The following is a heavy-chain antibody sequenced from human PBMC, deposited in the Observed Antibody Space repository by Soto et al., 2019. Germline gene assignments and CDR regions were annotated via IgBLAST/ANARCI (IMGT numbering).Heavy chain of an antibody. Sequence: SQTLSLTCAISGDSVSSSSSAWNWIRQSPSRGLEWLGRTYYRSKWSNDYALSVRSRITINPDTSKNQFSLQLNSVTPEDTAVYYCAGDWNWAFDIWGQGTMVTVSS. J-gene: IGHJ3*02. V-gene: IGHV6-1*01. CDR2: TYYRSKWSN. D-gene: IGHD1-7*01. CDR3: AGDWNWAFDI. CDR1: GDSVSSSSSA.